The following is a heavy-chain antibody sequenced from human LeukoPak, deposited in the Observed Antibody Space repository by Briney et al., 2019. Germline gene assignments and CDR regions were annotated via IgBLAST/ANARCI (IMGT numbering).Heavy chain of an antibody. V-gene: IGHV4-59*12. CDR1: GGSISSYY. CDR2: IYHSGST. Sequence: SETLSLTCTVSGGSISSYYLNWIRQPPGKGLEWIGYIYHSGSTYYNPSLKSRVTISVDRSKNQFSLKLSSVTAADTAVYYCARGTLSGNRSAFDYWGQGTLVTVSS. J-gene: IGHJ4*02. D-gene: IGHD1-14*01. CDR3: ARGTLSGNRSAFDY.